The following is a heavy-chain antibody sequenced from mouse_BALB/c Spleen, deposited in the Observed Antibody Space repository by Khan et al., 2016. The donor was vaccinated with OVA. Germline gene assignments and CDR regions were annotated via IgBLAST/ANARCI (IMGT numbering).Heavy chain of an antibody. CDR2: IWGGGGT. CDR3: ARAYYRYDGYYAMDY. CDR1: GFSLSRYN. D-gene: IGHD2-14*01. V-gene: IGHV2-6-4*01. Sequence: VQLQESGPGLVAPSQSLSITCTVSGFSLSRYNIHWVRQPPGMGLEWLGMIWGGGGTDYNSTLKSRLSISKDNSKNQVFLKMNSLQTDDTAMYFCARAYYRYDGYYAMDYWGQGTSVTVSS. J-gene: IGHJ4*01.